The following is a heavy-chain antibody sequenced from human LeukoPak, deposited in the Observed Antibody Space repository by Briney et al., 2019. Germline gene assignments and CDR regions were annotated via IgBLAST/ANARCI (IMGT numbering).Heavy chain of an antibody. V-gene: IGHV3-30*03. CDR1: GFTFSSYS. D-gene: IGHD6-13*01. Sequence: PGGSLRLSCAASGFTFSSYSMMWVRQAPGKGLEWVTVISYDGSDKYYADSVKGRFTISRDNSKNTLYLQMNSLRTEDTAVYYCARGDKQLVFKRRKGGFDPWGQGTLVTVSS. CDR2: ISYDGSDK. CDR3: ARGDKQLVFKRRKGGFDP. J-gene: IGHJ5*02.